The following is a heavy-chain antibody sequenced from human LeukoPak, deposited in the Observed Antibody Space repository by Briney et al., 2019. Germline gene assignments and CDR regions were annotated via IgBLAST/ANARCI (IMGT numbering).Heavy chain of an antibody. Sequence: GGSLRLSCAASGFTFSSYSMNWVRQAPGKGLEWVSYISSSSSTIYYADSVKGRFTISRDNAKNSLYLQMNSLRAEDTAVYYCARLPQTYYYNYYMDVWGKGTTVTVSS. CDR3: ARLPQTYYYNYYMDV. CDR1: GFTFSSYS. CDR2: ISSSSSTI. J-gene: IGHJ6*03. V-gene: IGHV3-48*01. D-gene: IGHD1-14*01.